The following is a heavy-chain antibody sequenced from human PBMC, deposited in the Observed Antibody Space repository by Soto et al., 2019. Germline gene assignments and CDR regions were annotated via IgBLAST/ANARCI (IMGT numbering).Heavy chain of an antibody. CDR2: ISGSGGST. Sequence: EVQLLESGGGLVQPGGSLRLSCAASGFTFSNYAVTWVRQAPGKGLEWVSTISGSGGSTYYADSVKGRFPISRDRSKNTLYLPKNRLRAEDTAVYYGAKDQGSSGYEIGSWGQGTLVTVSS. CDR3: AKDQGSSGYEIGS. J-gene: IGHJ5*02. CDR1: GFTFSNYA. V-gene: IGHV3-23*01. D-gene: IGHD6-13*01.